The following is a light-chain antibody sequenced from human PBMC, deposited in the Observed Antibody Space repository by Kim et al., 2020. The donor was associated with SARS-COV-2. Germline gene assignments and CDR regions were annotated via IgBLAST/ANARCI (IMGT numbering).Light chain of an antibody. V-gene: IGKV3-15*01. Sequence: VSPGERATLSCRASPSVRTNFAWYQQKPGQAPRLLIYAASTRATGIPARFSGGGSGTEFTLTINSLQSEDFALYYCQQYNNWPPYTFGQGTKLEI. CDR2: AAS. CDR1: PSVRTN. CDR3: QQYNNWPPYT. J-gene: IGKJ2*01.